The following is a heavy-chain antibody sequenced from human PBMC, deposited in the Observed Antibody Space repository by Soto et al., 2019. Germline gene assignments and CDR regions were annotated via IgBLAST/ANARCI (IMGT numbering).Heavy chain of an antibody. CDR1: GYTFINYG. V-gene: IGHV1-18*01. D-gene: IGHD3-10*01. CDR2: ISGENGKT. CDR3: VGVGSSGHDRAGLD. J-gene: IGHJ4*02. Sequence: QVQLVQSGAEVKKPGASVKVSCKTSGYTFINYGISWVRQAPGPGLEWMGWISGENGKTYYPQKFQDRVTMTTVTSAGTAYMELRSLSSDDTAVYYCVGVGSSGHDRAGLDWGQGPLVTVS.